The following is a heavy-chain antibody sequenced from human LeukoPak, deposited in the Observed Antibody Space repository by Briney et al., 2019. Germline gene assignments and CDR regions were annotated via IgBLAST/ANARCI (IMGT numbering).Heavy chain of an antibody. J-gene: IGHJ4*02. V-gene: IGHV3-48*02. Sequence: PGGSLRLSCAASGFTFSTYSMNWVRQAPGKGLEWVSYISSGSSPIYYADSMKGRFTISRDNANNSLYLQMNSLRDEYTAVYYCASRRESFDYWGQGTLVTVSS. CDR1: GFTFSTYS. CDR3: ASRRESFDY. CDR2: ISSGSSPI.